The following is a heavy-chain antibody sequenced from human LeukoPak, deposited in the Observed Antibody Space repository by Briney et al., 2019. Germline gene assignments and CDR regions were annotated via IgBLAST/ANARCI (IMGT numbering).Heavy chain of an antibody. J-gene: IGHJ4*02. CDR2: IRYDGSNK. CDR1: GFTFSSYG. V-gene: IGHV3-30*02. Sequence: PGGSLRLSCAASGFTFSSYGMHWVRQAPGKGLEWVAFIRYDGSNKYYADSVKGRFTISRDNSKNTLYLQMNSLRAEDTAVYYCAKGHWPGYCTNGVCSFDYWGQGTLVTVSS. D-gene: IGHD2-8*01. CDR3: AKGHWPGYCTNGVCSFDY.